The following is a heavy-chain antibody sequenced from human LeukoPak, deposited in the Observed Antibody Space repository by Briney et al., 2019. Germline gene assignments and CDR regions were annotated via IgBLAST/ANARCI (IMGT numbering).Heavy chain of an antibody. D-gene: IGHD3-9*01. Sequence: PSETLSLTCTVSGGSIGSYYWTWIRQPPGKGLEWIAYIHYSGSTSSNPSLKSRVTVSVDTSNNQFSLKLTSVTAAHTAVYYCARDDILTGYYGNFDFWGQGPLVTVSS. CDR3: ARDDILTGYYGNFDF. V-gene: IGHV4-59*01. CDR1: GGSIGSYY. J-gene: IGHJ4*02. CDR2: IHYSGST.